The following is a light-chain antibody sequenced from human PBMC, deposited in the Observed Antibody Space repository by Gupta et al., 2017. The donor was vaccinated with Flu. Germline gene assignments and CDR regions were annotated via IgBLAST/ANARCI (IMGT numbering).Light chain of an antibody. CDR3: QQYNKWPPLT. V-gene: IGKV3-15*01. CDR1: QSVSTN. CDR2: GAS. Sequence: EIVITQSPATLSVSPGERATLSCRASQSVSTNLAWYQQKPGQAPRLLIYGASTRATGIPARFSGSGSGTEFTLSISSRQSEDFAVYYCQQYNKWPPLTFGGGTTVEIK. J-gene: IGKJ4*01.